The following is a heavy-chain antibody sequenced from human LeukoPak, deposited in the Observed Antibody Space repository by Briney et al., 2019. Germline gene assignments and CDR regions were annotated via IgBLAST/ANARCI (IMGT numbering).Heavy chain of an antibody. CDR1: GGSFSAYY. D-gene: IGHD6-19*01. Sequence: SETLSLTCAVYGGSFSAYYWSWIRQPPGKGLEWIGEINHSGNTNYNPSLKSRVTTSVDTSKNQFSLKLSSVTAADTAVYYCARVAVAGTDPGAFDIWGQGTMVTVSS. CDR2: INHSGNT. V-gene: IGHV4-34*01. J-gene: IGHJ3*02. CDR3: ARVAVAGTDPGAFDI.